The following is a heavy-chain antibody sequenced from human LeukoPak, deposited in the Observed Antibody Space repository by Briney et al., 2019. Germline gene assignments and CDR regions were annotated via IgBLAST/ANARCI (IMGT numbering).Heavy chain of an antibody. CDR2: ISAYNGNT. J-gene: IGHJ6*04. CDR1: GYTFTSYG. D-gene: IGHD2-2*01. V-gene: IGHV1-18*04. CDR3: ARDRIVVVPAASPLYYYYGMDV. Sequence: ASVTVSCKASGYTFTSYGISWVRQAPGQGLEWMGWISAYNGNTNYAQKLQGRVTMTTDTSTSTAYMELRSLRSDDTAVYYCARDRIVVVPAASPLYYYYGMDVWGKGTTVTVSS.